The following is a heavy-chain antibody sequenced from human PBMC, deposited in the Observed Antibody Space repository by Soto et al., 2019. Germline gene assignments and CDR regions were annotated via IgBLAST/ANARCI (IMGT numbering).Heavy chain of an antibody. Sequence: EGQLLQSGGDLVQPGGSLRLSCAGSGLTLRSYAMTWIRQTPEKGLEWVSTISGRSGVPSYADSVNGRFTVSRDNSKNTLDLQMNRLRTDDTAIYYCAKGGPFTGGFDPWGQGTLVTVAS. D-gene: IGHD3-16*01. CDR1: GLTLRSYA. CDR2: ISGRSGVP. J-gene: IGHJ5*02. V-gene: IGHV3-23*01. CDR3: AKGGPFTGGFDP.